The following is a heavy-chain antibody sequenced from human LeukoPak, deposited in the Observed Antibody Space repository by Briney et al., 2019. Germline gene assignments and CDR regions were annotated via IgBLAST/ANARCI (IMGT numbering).Heavy chain of an antibody. CDR3: AKDSDYYDSSGYSY. V-gene: IGHV3-23*01. Sequence: GGSLRLSCAASGFTFSSYAMSWVRQAPGKGLEWVSAISGSGGSTNYADSVKGRFTISRDNSKNTLYLQMNSLRAEDTAVYYCAKDSDYYDSSGYSYWGQGTLVTVSS. CDR2: ISGSGGST. J-gene: IGHJ4*02. D-gene: IGHD3-22*01. CDR1: GFTFSSYA.